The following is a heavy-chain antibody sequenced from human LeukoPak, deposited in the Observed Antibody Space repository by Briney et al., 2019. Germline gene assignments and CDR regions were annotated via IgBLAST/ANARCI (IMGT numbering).Heavy chain of an antibody. CDR3: ARDPFGEFPFDY. D-gene: IGHD3-10*01. CDR2: INPSGGST. V-gene: IGHV1-46*01. J-gene: IGHJ4*02. CDR1: GYTFTSYY. Sequence: GASVKVSCKASGYTFTSYYMHWGRQAPGQGLEWMGIINPSGGSTNYAQKFQGRVTMTRDTSTSTVYMELSSLRSEDTAVYYCARDPFGEFPFDYWGQGTLVTVSS.